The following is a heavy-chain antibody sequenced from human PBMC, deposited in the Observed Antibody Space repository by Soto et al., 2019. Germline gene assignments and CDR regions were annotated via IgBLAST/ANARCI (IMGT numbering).Heavy chain of an antibody. D-gene: IGHD5-18*01. CDR2: IYPGDSDT. V-gene: IGHV5-51*01. J-gene: IGHJ6*02. CDR1: GYSFTSYW. CDR3: ARRFSTAMGYYYYGMDV. Sequence: GESLKISCKGSGYSFTSYWIDWVRQMPGKGLEWMGIIYPGDSDTRYSPSFQGQVTISADKSISTAYLQWSSLKASDTAMYYCARRFSTAMGYYYYGMDVWGQGTTVTVSS.